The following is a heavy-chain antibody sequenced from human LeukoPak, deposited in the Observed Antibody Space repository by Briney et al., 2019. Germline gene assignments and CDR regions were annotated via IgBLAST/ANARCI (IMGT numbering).Heavy chain of an antibody. D-gene: IGHD6-13*01. Sequence: GGSLRLSCAASGFTFSSYAMSWVRQAPGKGLEWVSAISGSGGSTYHADSVKGRFTISRDNSKNTLYLQMNSLRAEDTAVYYCAKGFTTIAAAGTNWFDPWGQGTLVTVSS. V-gene: IGHV3-23*01. CDR1: GFTFSSYA. CDR3: AKGFTTIAAAGTNWFDP. CDR2: ISGSGGST. J-gene: IGHJ5*02.